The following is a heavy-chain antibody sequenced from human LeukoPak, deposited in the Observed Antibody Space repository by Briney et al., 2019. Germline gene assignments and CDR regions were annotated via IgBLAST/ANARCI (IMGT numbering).Heavy chain of an antibody. CDR3: TRGYGDWFDP. J-gene: IGHJ5*02. Sequence: GGSLRLSCTASGFTFSSYAMNWVRQAPGKGLEWVSGIGAGGTFTYYADSVKGRFTIFRDNSRNTLYLQMNSLRAEDTAVYYCTRGYGDWFDPWGQGTLVTVSS. D-gene: IGHD4-17*01. V-gene: IGHV3-23*01. CDR1: GFTFSSYA. CDR2: IGAGGTFT.